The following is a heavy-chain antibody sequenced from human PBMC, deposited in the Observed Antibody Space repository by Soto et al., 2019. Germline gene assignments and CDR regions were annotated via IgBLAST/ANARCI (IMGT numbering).Heavy chain of an antibody. Sequence: GGSLSLSCTVSGFTFSNYAMHWVRQAPGKGLEWVALISFDGSKKYYTDSVKGRFTISRDNAKNSLYLQMNSLRAEDTAVYYCAREGDSSSWYDNWFDPWGQGTLVTVSS. D-gene: IGHD6-13*01. CDR3: AREGDSSSWYDNWFDP. CDR1: GFTFSNYA. V-gene: IGHV3-30-3*01. CDR2: ISFDGSKK. J-gene: IGHJ5*02.